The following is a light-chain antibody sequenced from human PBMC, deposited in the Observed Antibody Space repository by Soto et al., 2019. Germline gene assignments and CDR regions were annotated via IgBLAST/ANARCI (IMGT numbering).Light chain of an antibody. CDR3: QQYNSYPCT. V-gene: IGKV1-5*03. J-gene: IGKJ2*02. CDR1: QSISSW. CDR2: KAP. Sequence: DIQMTQSPSTLSASVGDRVTITCRASQSISSWLAWYQQKPGKAPKLLIYKAPSLESGVPSRFSGSGSGTEFTLTISSLQPDDCATYYCQQYNSYPCTFGQGTKLEIK.